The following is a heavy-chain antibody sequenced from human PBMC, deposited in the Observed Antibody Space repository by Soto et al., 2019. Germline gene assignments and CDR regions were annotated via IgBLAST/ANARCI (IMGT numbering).Heavy chain of an antibody. CDR2: MLSTGSS. Sequence: SETLSLTCAVSGASISNTSYFWGWIREPRGKGREWVGEMLSTGSSSYNPSLKGRATFSVDTSTTHCSLRPLSMTPSDPAVYFCPSRYSHLSAGYRYHEPFYFHNRGPGPLVTVSS. J-gene: IGHJ4*02. V-gene: IGHV4-39*02. CDR1: GASISNTSYF. CDR3: PSRYSHLSAGYRYHEPFYFHN. D-gene: IGHD3-9*01.